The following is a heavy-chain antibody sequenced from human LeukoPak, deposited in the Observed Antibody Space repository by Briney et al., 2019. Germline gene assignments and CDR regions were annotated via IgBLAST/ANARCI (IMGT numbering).Heavy chain of an antibody. J-gene: IGHJ3*01. V-gene: IGHV3-7*01. CDR2: IKRDESEK. D-gene: IGHD3-22*01. CDR3: ARDVTYYDSSYYYDAFDL. Sequence: GGSLRLSCAASGFTFRSYWMTWVRQAPGKGLEWVANIKRDESEKHYVDSVWGRFTISRDNAKSSLYLQLNSLRAEDTAVYYCARDVTYYDSSYYYDAFDLWGQGTMVTVSS. CDR1: GFTFRSYW.